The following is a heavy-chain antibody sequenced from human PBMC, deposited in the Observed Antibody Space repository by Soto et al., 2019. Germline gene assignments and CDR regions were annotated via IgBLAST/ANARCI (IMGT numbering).Heavy chain of an antibody. D-gene: IGHD3-10*01. Sequence: EVQLLESGGGLVQPGGSLRLSCAASGFTFSKYGMNWVRQAPGKGLEWVSAISGTESSTYYADSVKGRFTISRDTSKNTLYLHMTSLRAEDTAVYYCAKDAYYGSGSYYYFDSWGQGTRVTGSS. CDR3: AKDAYYGSGSYYYFDS. CDR2: ISGTESST. CDR1: GFTFSKYG. V-gene: IGHV3-23*01. J-gene: IGHJ4*02.